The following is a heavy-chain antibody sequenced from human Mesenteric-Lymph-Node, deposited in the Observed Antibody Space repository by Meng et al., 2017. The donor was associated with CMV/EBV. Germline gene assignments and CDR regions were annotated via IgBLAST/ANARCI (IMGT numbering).Heavy chain of an antibody. Sequence: GGSLRLSCAASGFTVSSNYMSWVRQAPGKGLEWVSVIYSGGSTYYADSVKGRFTISRDNSKNTLYLQMNSLRAEDTAVYYCAKLVRFLEWSHWFDPWGQGTLVTVSS. CDR1: GFTVSSNY. V-gene: IGHV3-66*02. CDR2: IYSGGST. J-gene: IGHJ5*02. CDR3: AKLVRFLEWSHWFDP. D-gene: IGHD3-3*01.